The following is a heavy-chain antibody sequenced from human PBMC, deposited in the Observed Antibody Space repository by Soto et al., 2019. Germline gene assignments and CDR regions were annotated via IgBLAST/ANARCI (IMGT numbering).Heavy chain of an antibody. D-gene: IGHD3-22*01. Sequence: PGGSLRPSCAASGFTFNSYAMSWVRQAPGKGLEWVSGISGSGGNTYYADSVKGRFTISRDNSKNTLSLQMNSLRAEDTAVYYCAKGAPFYYDSSGYYHPLDYWGQGTLVTVSS. CDR3: AKGAPFYYDSSGYYHPLDY. V-gene: IGHV3-23*01. CDR2: ISGSGGNT. J-gene: IGHJ4*02. CDR1: GFTFNSYA.